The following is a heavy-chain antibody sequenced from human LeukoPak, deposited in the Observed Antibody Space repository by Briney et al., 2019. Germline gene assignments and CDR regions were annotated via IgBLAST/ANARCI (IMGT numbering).Heavy chain of an antibody. CDR3: ARDIDPRDGYNLDAFDI. Sequence: GGSLRLSCAASGVTFSGYSMNWVRQAPGKGLEWVSAITATSLHIYYADSVKGRFTISRDNSKNTLYLQMNSLRAEDTAVYYCARDIDPRDGYNLDAFDIWGQGTMVTVSS. J-gene: IGHJ3*02. CDR1: GVTFSGYS. CDR2: ITATSLHI. V-gene: IGHV3-21*01. D-gene: IGHD5-24*01.